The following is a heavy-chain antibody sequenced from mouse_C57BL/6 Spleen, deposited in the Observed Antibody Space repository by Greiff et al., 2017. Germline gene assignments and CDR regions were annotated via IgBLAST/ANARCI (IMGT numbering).Heavy chain of an antibody. CDR1: GFSITGYY. Sequence: VQLMESGPELVKPGASVKLSCTASGFSITGYYMNWVKQRTEQSLEWIGEINPRAGGTTYTQKFKAKATLTVDKSSSTAYVQLKSLTSKDSAVYYYSRGIRDAMDYWGQGTSVTVSS. CDR3: SRGIRDAMDY. V-gene: IGHV1-42*01. J-gene: IGHJ4*01. CDR2: INPRAGGT.